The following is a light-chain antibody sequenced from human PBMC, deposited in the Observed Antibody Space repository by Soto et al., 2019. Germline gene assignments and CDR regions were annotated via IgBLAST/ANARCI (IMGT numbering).Light chain of an antibody. CDR2: DAS. V-gene: IGKV3-20*01. Sequence: ETALTQSPATLSLSPGERATLSCRASQSVDTFLAWYQQKPGQAPRLLIYDASNRATGIPDRFSGSGSGTDFTLTISRLEPEDFAVYYCQQYGSSQWTFGQGTKVDIK. CDR3: QQYGSSQWT. J-gene: IGKJ1*01. CDR1: QSVDTF.